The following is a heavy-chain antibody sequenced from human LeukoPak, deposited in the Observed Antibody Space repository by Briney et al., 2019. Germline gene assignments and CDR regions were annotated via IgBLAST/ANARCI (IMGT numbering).Heavy chain of an antibody. V-gene: IGHV3-30*02. J-gene: IGHJ1*01. D-gene: IGHD2-15*01. Sequence: PGGSLRLSCAASGFTFSSYGMPWVRQAPGKGLEWVAFIRYDGSNKYYADSVKGRFTISRDNSKNTLYLQMNSLRAEDTAVYYCAILNVEVRYFQHWGQGTLVTVSS. CDR1: GFTFSSYG. CDR3: AILNVEVRYFQH. CDR2: IRYDGSNK.